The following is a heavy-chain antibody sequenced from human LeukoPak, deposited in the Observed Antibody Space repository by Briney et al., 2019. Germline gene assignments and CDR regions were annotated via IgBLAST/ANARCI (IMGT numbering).Heavy chain of an antibody. CDR2: INPNSGDT. CDR1: GYSFTGYY. CDR3: VRADLGYNYDSSGYNGDY. J-gene: IGHJ4*02. Sequence: ASVKVSCKASGYSFTGYYMHWVRQAPGQGPEWMGWINPNSGDTKYAQKFQGRVTMTRDTSISTAYMELSRLRSDDTAVYYCVRADLGYNYDSSGYNGDYWGQGTLVTVSS. D-gene: IGHD3-22*01. V-gene: IGHV1-2*02.